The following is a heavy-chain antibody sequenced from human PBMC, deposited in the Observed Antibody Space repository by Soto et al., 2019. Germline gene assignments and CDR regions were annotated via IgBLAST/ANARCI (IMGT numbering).Heavy chain of an antibody. Sequence: QVQLVESGGGVVQPGRSLRLSCAASGFTFSSYAMHWVRQAPGKGLEWVAVISYDGSNKYYADSVKGRFTISRDNSKNTLYLQMNSLRAADTAVYYCARVRDQLLFYYYYGMDVWGQGTTVTVSS. J-gene: IGHJ6*02. CDR1: GFTFSSYA. D-gene: IGHD2-2*01. CDR3: ARVRDQLLFYYYYGMDV. V-gene: IGHV3-30-3*01. CDR2: ISYDGSNK.